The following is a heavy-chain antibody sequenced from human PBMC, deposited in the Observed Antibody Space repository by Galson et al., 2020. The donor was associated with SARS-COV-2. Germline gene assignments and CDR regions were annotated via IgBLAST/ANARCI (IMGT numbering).Heavy chain of an antibody. CDR3: ARFLPRNYGDYVDYYYYGRDV. J-gene: IGHJ6*02. Sequence: SVKVSCKASGGPFSSYALSWVPQAPGQAPEWMGGILPIFGTANYAQKFQGRDTLPADESKSTAYMELSSLRSEDTAVYYSARFLPRNYGDYVDYYYYGRDVWGQGTTVTVSS. CDR1: GGPFSSYA. V-gene: IGHV1-69*13. D-gene: IGHD4-17*01. CDR2: ILPIFGTA.